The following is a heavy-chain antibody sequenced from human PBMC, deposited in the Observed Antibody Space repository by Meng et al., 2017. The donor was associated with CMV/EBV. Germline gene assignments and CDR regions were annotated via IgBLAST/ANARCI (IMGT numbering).Heavy chain of an antibody. V-gene: IGHV3-23*01. D-gene: IGHD6-6*01. J-gene: IGHJ5*02. CDR3: AKDSGSSSGDWFDP. CDR1: GFTFSSYA. CDR2: ISGSGGST. Sequence: ALGFTFSSYAMGWVRQAPGKGLEWVSAISGSGGSTYYADSVKGRFTISRDNSKNTLYLQMNSLRAEDTAVYYCAKDSGSSSGDWFDPWGQGTLVTVSS.